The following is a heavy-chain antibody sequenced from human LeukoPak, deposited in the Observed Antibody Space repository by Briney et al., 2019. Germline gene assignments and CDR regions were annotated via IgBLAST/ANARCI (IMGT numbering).Heavy chain of an antibody. Sequence: ASVKVSCKVSGYTLTELSMHWVRQARGKGLEWMGGFDPEDGETLYAQKFQGRVTMTEDTSTDTAYMELSSLRSEDTAVYYCATDQRGAGLGFRYGSGSYNGMDVWGQGTTVNVSS. V-gene: IGHV1-24*01. J-gene: IGHJ6*02. D-gene: IGHD3-10*01. CDR2: FDPEDGET. CDR1: GYTLTELS. CDR3: ATDQRGAGLGFRYGSGSYNGMDV.